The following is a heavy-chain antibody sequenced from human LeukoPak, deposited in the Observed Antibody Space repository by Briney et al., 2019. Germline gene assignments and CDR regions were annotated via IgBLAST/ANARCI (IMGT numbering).Heavy chain of an antibody. CDR2: ISGSGGGT. J-gene: IGHJ4*02. CDR3: AKVTQDSSGWYGEYFDY. D-gene: IGHD6-19*01. CDR1: GFTFSSYA. Sequence: GGSLRLSCAASGFTFSSYAMSWVRQAPGKGLEWVSAISGSGGGTYYADSVKGRFTISRDNSKNTLYLQMNSLRAEDTAVYYCAKVTQDSSGWYGEYFDYWGQGILVTVSS. V-gene: IGHV3-23*01.